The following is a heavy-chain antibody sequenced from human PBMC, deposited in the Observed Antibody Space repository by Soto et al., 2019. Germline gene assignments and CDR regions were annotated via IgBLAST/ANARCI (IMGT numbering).Heavy chain of an antibody. J-gene: IGHJ4*02. CDR3: ARANAHRGDSGPPLQPEKFDS. D-gene: IGHD2-21*01. CDR2: IIPFLGTT. Sequence: SVKVSCKTSGGIFITSGFRWVRQAPGQGLEWMGGIIPFLGTTNHAQKFQGRVTITADKSTSTVYLELSDLTFEDTATYYCARANAHRGDSGPPLQPEKFDSWGPGTLVTVSS. CDR1: GGIFITSG. V-gene: IGHV1-69*10.